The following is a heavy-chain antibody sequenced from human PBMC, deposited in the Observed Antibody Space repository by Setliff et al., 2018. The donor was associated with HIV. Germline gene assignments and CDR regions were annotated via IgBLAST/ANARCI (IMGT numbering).Heavy chain of an antibody. CDR3: AACGASAYYYYYMDV. J-gene: IGHJ6*03. CDR2: IIPFLNLT. Sequence: SVKVSCKASGDTFSTYAITWVRQAPGQGLQWVGGIIPFLNLTHYAQQFQGTVTITADKSTSTAFMEMTSLTFEDTAVYYCAACGASAYYYYYMDVWGAGTTVTVSS. CDR1: GDTFSTYA. V-gene: IGHV1-69*10. D-gene: IGHD4-17*01.